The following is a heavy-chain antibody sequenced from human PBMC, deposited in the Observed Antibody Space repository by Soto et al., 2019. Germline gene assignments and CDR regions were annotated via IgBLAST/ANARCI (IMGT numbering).Heavy chain of an antibody. Sequence: GGSLRLSCAASGFTFSSYAMSWVRQAPGKGLEWVSAISGSGGSTYYADSVKGQFTISRDNSKNTLYLQMNSLRAEDTAVYYCAKALHFDWLFLTNAFDIWGQGTMVTVSS. CDR1: GFTFSSYA. CDR3: AKALHFDWLFLTNAFDI. D-gene: IGHD3-9*01. CDR2: ISGSGGST. J-gene: IGHJ3*02. V-gene: IGHV3-23*01.